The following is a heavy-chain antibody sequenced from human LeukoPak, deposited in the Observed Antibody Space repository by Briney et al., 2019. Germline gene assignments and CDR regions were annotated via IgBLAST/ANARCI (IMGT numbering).Heavy chain of an antibody. CDR1: GDSMSGYY. Sequence: SETLSLTCSVSGDSMSGYYWSWIRQPPGKGLEWIGEINHSGSTNYNPSLKSRVTISVDTSKNQFSLKLSSVTAADTAVYYCASTSYYGSGSYYKGGSFDYWGQGTLVTVSS. D-gene: IGHD3-10*01. CDR2: INHSGST. V-gene: IGHV4-34*01. J-gene: IGHJ4*02. CDR3: ASTSYYGSGSYYKGGSFDY.